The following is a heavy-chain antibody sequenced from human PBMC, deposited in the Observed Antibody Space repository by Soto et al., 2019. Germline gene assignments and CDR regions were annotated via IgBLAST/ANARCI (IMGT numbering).Heavy chain of an antibody. CDR3: GRSSRLYMMFDF. V-gene: IGHV3-30*04. CDR2: ISHDGGIK. Sequence: PGGSLRLSCAASGFSFSSYVMHWVRQAPCKGLEWVAVISHDGGIKYYADSVKGRFTVSRDNSKNVLYLQMNSLRSEDTAVYFCGRSSRLYMMFDFWGQGTLVTVSS. J-gene: IGHJ4*02. CDR1: GFSFSSYV. D-gene: IGHD3-22*01.